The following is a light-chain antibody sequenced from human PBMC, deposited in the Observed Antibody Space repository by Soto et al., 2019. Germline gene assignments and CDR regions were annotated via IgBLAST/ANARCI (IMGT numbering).Light chain of an antibody. J-gene: IGKJ3*01. CDR2: DAS. V-gene: IGKV3-11*01. Sequence: EIVLTQSPATLSLSPGERATLSCRASQSVSSYLAWYQQKPGQAPRLLIYDASNRATGIPARFSGSGSGTAFTLTISSLEPEDFVVYYCQQRSNWPPGTFGPGTKVDIK. CDR1: QSVSSY. CDR3: QQRSNWPPGT.